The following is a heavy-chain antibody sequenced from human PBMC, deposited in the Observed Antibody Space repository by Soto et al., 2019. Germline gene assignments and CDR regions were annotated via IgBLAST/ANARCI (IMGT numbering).Heavy chain of an antibody. D-gene: IGHD3-10*01. CDR2: ISTYTGNT. Sequence: QVQLVQSGPELKKPAAAVRVSCKASGYNFDSYGLSWVRQAPGQGLEWMGWISTYTGNTDYPQRFQGRVTMDTDTSTSTAYLDLRSLTSDDTAVYYCVRDVSVSSGSFGGYWGQGTLVTVSS. CDR1: GYNFDSYG. CDR3: VRDVSVSSGSFGGY. V-gene: IGHV1-18*01. J-gene: IGHJ4*02.